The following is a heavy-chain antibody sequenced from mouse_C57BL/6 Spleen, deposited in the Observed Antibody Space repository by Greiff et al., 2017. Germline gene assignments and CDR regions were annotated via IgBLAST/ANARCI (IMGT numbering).Heavy chain of an antibody. CDR3: ARSKIDSPFAY. CDR1: GYTFTDYY. Sequence: QVQLQQSGAELVRPGASVKLSCKASGYTFTDYYINWVKQRPGQGLEWIARIYPGSGNTYYNEKFKGKATLTAEKSSSTAYMQLSSLTSEDSAVYFCARSKIDSPFAYWGQGTLVTVSA. J-gene: IGHJ3*01. D-gene: IGHD3-2*01. CDR2: IYPGSGNT. V-gene: IGHV1-76*01.